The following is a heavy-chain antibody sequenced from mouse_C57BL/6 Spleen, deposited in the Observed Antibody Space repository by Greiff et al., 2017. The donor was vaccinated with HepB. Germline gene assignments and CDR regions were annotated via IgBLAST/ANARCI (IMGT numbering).Heavy chain of an antibody. J-gene: IGHJ2*01. CDR3: ARDDYYGSSPLY. V-gene: IGHV1-64*01. D-gene: IGHD1-1*01. CDR1: GYTFTSYW. Sequence: QVQLQQPGAELVKPGASVKLSCKASGYTFTSYWMHWVKQRPGQGLEWIGMIHPNSGSTNYNEKFKSKATLTVDKSSSTAYMQLSSLTSEDSAVYYCARDDYYGSSPLYWGQGTTLTVSS. CDR2: IHPNSGST.